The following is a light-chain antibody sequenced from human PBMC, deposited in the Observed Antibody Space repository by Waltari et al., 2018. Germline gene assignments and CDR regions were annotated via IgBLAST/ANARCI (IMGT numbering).Light chain of an antibody. J-gene: IGKJ2*01. Sequence: EIVMTQSPATLSGSTGERATLSCRASQSVSSDLAWYQQRPGQAPRLLIYGASTRATGIPARFSGSGSGTEFTLTISSLQSEDFAVYYCQHYNNWPPMYTFGQGTKLDI. CDR3: QHYNNWPPMYT. CDR1: QSVSSD. CDR2: GAS. V-gene: IGKV3-15*01.